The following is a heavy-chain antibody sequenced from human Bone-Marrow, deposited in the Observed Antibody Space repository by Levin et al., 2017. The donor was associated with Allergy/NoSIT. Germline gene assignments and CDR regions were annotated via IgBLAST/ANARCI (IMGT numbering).Heavy chain of an antibody. V-gene: IGHV3-21*01. CDR2: ISSGSAYI. J-gene: IGHJ3*01. CDR3: ARSHADYSDAFDL. Sequence: GESLKISCVGSGFSFSDYRMNWVRQAPGKGLEWVSAISSGSAYIHYADSVKGRFLIPRDNTKNSLHLQMNSPRHDDTAVYFCARSHADYSDAFDLWGQGTMVTVSP. CDR1: GFSFSDYR. D-gene: IGHD4-17*01.